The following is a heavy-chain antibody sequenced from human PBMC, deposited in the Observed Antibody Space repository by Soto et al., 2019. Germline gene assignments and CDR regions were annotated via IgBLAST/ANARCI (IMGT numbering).Heavy chain of an antibody. J-gene: IGHJ2*01. V-gene: IGHV4-59*01. D-gene: IGHD3-22*01. Sequence: QVQLQESGPGLGKPSETLSLTCTVSGGSISSYYWSWIRQPPGKGLEWIGYIYYSGSTNYNPSLKRRVTISVDKAKNQFSLKLSSVTASDTAVYYCARAGYYDSSGYFNWYFDLWGRGTLVTVSS. CDR3: ARAGYYDSSGYFNWYFDL. CDR2: IYYSGST. CDR1: GGSISSYY.